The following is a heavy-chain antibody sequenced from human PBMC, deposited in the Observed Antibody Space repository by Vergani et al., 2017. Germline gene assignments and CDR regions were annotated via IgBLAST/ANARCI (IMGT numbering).Heavy chain of an antibody. CDR3: ARVKTETNGDIYYYYNMNG. Sequence: QVQLQQWGAGLLKPSETLSLTCVVNGGSFTSYHWTWIRQSPGEGLEWVGDIDHTGRPDYNPSLKSQLTMSVDKSRNQFSLTLNSVTVTDTAIYFCARVKTETNGDIYYYYNMNGWGQGADVTVS. J-gene: IGHJ6*01. CDR2: IDHTGRP. D-gene: IGHD2-8*01. V-gene: IGHV4-34*01. CDR1: GGSFTSYH.